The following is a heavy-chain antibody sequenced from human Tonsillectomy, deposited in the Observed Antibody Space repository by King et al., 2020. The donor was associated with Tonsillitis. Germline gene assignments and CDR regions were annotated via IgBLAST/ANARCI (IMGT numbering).Heavy chain of an antibody. J-gene: IGHJ4*02. V-gene: IGHV4-34*01. CDR3: ARGLIGFYYDTSGYYPRSFDY. D-gene: IGHD3-22*01. Sequence: VQLQQWGAGLLKPSETLSLSCAVYGGSFSAYYWTWIRQPPVKGLEWIGEINHSGSTNYNPSLKSRVTISGDTSKNQFSLKLSSVTAADTAVYYCARGLIGFYYDTSGYYPRSFDYWGQGTLVSVSS. CDR1: GGSFSAYY. CDR2: INHSGST.